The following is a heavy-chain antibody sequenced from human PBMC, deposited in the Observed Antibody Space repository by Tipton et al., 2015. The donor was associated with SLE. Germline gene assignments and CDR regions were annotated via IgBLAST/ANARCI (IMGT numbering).Heavy chain of an antibody. CDR2: ISGSSSSI. CDR3: VRAYCTRCYGYKY. Sequence: GSLRLSCAASGFSLSSYSMNWVRQAPGKGLEWLSYISGSSSSIHYADSLKGRFTISSDNAENSLYLQMDSLRAEDTAVYYCVRAYCTRCYGYKYWGQGTLVTVSS. CDR1: GFSLSSYS. J-gene: IGHJ4*02. V-gene: IGHV3-48*01. D-gene: IGHD2-8*01.